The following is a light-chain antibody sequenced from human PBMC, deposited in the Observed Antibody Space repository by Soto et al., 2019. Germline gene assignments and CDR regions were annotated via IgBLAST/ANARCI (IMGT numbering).Light chain of an antibody. Sequence: EIVLTQSPGTVSLSPGERATLSCRASQSVSSIYLAWYQKKPGQAPRLLIYGASSRATDIPDRFSGSGSGTDFTLTISRLEPEDSAVYYCQQYDNWPLTFGGGTKVEIK. CDR2: GAS. CDR1: QSVSSIY. V-gene: IGKV3-20*01. CDR3: QQYDNWPLT. J-gene: IGKJ4*01.